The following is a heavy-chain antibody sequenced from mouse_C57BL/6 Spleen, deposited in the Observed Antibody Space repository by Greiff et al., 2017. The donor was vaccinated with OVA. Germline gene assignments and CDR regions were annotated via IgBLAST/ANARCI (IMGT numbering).Heavy chain of an antibody. J-gene: IGHJ4*01. CDR1: GYTFTNYW. CDR3: ARWEGGYYDYAMDY. Sequence: VQLQQSGAELVRPGTSVKMSCKASGYTFTNYWIGWAKQRPGHGLEWIGDIYPGGGYTNYNEKFKGKATLTADKSSSTAYMQFSSLTSEDSAIYYCARWEGGYYDYAMDYWGQGTSVTVSS. D-gene: IGHD2-3*01. V-gene: IGHV1-63*01. CDR2: IYPGGGYT.